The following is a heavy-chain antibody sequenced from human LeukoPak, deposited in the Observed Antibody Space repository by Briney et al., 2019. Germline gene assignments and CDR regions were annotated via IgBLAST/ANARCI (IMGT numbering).Heavy chain of an antibody. V-gene: IGHV3-21*01. D-gene: IGHD3-3*01. CDR1: GFAFSSYS. CDR2: ISSSSSYI. CDR3: ARGYDFWSGRPNWFDP. Sequence: GGSLRLSCAASGFAFSSYSMNWVRQAPGKGLEWVSSISSSSSYIYYADSVKGRFTISRDNAKNSLYLQMNSLRAEDTAVYYCARGYDFWSGRPNWFDPWGQGTLVTVSS. J-gene: IGHJ5*02.